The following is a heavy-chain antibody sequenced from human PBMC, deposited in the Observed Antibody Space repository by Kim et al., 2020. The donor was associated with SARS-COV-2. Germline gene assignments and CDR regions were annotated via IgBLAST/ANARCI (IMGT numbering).Heavy chain of an antibody. CDR2: INHGGGT. Sequence: SETLSLTCAVYGGSFSGYSWTWIRQPPGKGLEWVGEINHGGGTNYNPSLMSRGTISVDMSKNQFSLKLTSVTAADTSVYYCASYYFDTRGFRGLDVWGQGTTVTVSS. D-gene: IGHD3-22*01. CDR3: ASYYFDTRGFRGLDV. V-gene: IGHV4-34*01. CDR1: GGSFSGYS. J-gene: IGHJ6*02.